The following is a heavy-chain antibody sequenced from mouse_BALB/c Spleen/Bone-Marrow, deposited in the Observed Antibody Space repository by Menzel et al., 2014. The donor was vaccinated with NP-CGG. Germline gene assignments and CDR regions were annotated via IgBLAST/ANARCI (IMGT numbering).Heavy chain of an antibody. D-gene: IGHD4-1*01. V-gene: IGHV3-6*02. CDR3: ARELTGPRFAY. CDR1: GYSITSGYY. Sequence: VQLKESGPGLVKPSQSLSLTCSVTGYSITSGYYWNWIRQFPGNKLEWMGYISYDGNNNYNPSLKNRISITRDTSKNQFFLKLNSVTIEDTATYYCARELTGPRFAYWGQGTLVTVSA. CDR2: ISYDGNN. J-gene: IGHJ3*01.